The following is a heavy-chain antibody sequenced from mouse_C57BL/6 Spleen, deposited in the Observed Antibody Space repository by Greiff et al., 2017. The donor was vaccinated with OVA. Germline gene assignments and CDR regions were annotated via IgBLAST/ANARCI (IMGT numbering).Heavy chain of an antibody. D-gene: IGHD1-1*01. V-gene: IGHV5-4*01. J-gene: IGHJ1*03. CDR1: GFTFSSYA. CDR3: ARDRRSSYDWYFDV. Sequence: EVKLVESGGGLVKPGGSLKLSCAASGFTFSSYAMSWVRQTPEKRLEWVATISDGGSYTYYPDNVKGRFTISRDNAKNNLYLQMSHLKSEDTAMYDCARDRRSSYDWYFDVWGTGTTVTVSS. CDR2: ISDGGSYT.